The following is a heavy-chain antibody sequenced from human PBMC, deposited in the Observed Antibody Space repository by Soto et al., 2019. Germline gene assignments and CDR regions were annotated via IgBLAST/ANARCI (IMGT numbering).Heavy chain of an antibody. CDR2: ISYSGSN. Sequence: PSETLSLTCTLSGCSISSGAYYWSWIRRNPGKGLEWIGYISYSGSNYYNPSLKSRVTISADTSKNQFPLKLSSVPAADTAVYYCARLYGDYACDYWGQGPLVTVSS. CDR1: GCSISSGAYY. D-gene: IGHD4-17*01. J-gene: IGHJ4*02. CDR3: ARLYGDYACDY. V-gene: IGHV4-31*03.